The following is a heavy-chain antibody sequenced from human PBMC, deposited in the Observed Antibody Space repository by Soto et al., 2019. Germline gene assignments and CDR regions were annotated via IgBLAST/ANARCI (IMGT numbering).Heavy chain of an antibody. J-gene: IGHJ5*02. CDR1: GGSISSSPYY. D-gene: IGHD6-19*01. Sequence: PSETLSLTCTVSGGSISSSPYYWGWIRQPPGKGLEWIGSIYYTGSTYYNPSLKSRVTISVDTSKNQFSLKLSSVTAADTAVYYCASKNGWYIKWFDPWGQGTLVTVSS. V-gene: IGHV4-39*01. CDR2: IYYTGST. CDR3: ASKNGWYIKWFDP.